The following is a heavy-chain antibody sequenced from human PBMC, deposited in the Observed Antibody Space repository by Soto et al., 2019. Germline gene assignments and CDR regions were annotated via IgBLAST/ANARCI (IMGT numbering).Heavy chain of an antibody. Sequence: QITLKESDPTLVKPTQTLTLTCTFPGFSLSTSGVGVGWICQPPGKALEWLALIYWDDDKRYSPFLKSRPTITKDISKNQVAVTVTNMDPVDTATYYCARWVAATSVDWFEPWGQGTLVTVSS. CDR3: ARWVAATSVDWFEP. CDR1: GFSLSTSGVG. CDR2: IYWDDDK. D-gene: IGHD2-15*01. J-gene: IGHJ5*02. V-gene: IGHV2-5*02.